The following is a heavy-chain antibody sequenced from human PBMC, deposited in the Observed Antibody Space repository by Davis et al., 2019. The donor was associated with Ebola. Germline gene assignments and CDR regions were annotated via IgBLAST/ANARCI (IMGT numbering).Heavy chain of an antibody. D-gene: IGHD6-6*01. CDR1: GFTFSSYS. CDR2: ISSSSSYI. V-gene: IGHV3-21*01. J-gene: IGHJ6*02. Sequence: GESLKISCAASGFTFSSYSMNWVRQAPGKGLEWVSSISSSSSYIYYADSVKGRFTISRDNAKNSLYLQMNSLRAEDTAVHYCAREAHSYYYYGMDVWGQGTTVTVSS. CDR3: AREAHSYYYYGMDV.